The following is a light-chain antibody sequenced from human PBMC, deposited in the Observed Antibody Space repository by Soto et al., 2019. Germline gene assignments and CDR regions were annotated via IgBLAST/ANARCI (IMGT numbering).Light chain of an antibody. J-gene: IGKJ5*01. V-gene: IGKV3-15*01. CDR2: DAS. Sequence: EVVMTQSPATLSVSPGERATLSCRASQTVYSSFLAWYQQKPGQAPRLLIYDASSRATGIPVRFSGSGSGTEFTLTISSLQSEDFAVYYCQQYNNWPLTFGQGTRLEIK. CDR3: QQYNNWPLT. CDR1: QTVYSSF.